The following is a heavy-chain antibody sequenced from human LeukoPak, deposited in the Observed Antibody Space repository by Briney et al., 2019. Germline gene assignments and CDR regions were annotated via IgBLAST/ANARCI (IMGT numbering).Heavy chain of an antibody. CDR1: GFTFSSYS. Sequence: PGGSLRLSCAASGFTFSSYSMNWARQPPGKGLEWVSYIGSSSSSIYYADSVKGRFTISRDNAKNSLYLQMNSLRDEDTAVYYCARALGLEIDYWGQGTLVTVSS. D-gene: IGHD3-3*01. J-gene: IGHJ4*02. CDR3: ARALGLEIDY. V-gene: IGHV3-48*02. CDR2: IGSSSSSI.